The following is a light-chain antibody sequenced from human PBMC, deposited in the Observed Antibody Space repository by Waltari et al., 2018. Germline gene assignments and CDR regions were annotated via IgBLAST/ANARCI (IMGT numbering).Light chain of an antibody. Sequence: QSVLTQPPSVSGAPGQRVSISCTGSSSNIRADYNVHWYQQVPGAAPKLLIYNDNSRPSGVPDRFSGSKSGTSASLAITGLQADDEAYYYCQSYDSTLSGHVIFGGGTKLTVL. CDR1: SSNIRADYN. J-gene: IGLJ2*01. CDR2: NDN. CDR3: QSYDSTLSGHVI. V-gene: IGLV1-40*01.